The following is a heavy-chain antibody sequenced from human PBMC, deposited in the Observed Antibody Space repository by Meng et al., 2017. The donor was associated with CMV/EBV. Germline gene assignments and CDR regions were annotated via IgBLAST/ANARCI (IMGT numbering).Heavy chain of an antibody. J-gene: IGHJ4*02. D-gene: IGHD2-2*01. CDR1: GGSISSSGYG. CDR2: IYYSAGT. CDR3: AKIGRTRCYDY. Sequence: QVPLQESGPGLVNPPQTLSLTCTVSGGSISSSGYGWSWIRQPPGKGLEWIGHIYYSAGTYYNPSLKSRVTITVDTSKNQVFLKLSSVTAVDTAVYYCAKIGRTRCYDYWGQGTLVTVSS. V-gene: IGHV4-30-4*08.